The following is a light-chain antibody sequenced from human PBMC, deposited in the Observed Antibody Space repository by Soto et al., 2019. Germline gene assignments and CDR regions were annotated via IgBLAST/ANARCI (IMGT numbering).Light chain of an antibody. V-gene: IGKV1-33*01. CDR2: DPS. CDR1: QDISNY. Sequence: DIQRTQSPSSLSASVGDRVTITCQASQDISNYLNWYQQKPGKAPKLLIYDPSNLETGVPSRFSGSGSGTDFTFTISSLQPEDIATYYCQQYDNPNLTVTFGGGTKVEIK. CDR3: QQYDNPNLTVT. J-gene: IGKJ4*01.